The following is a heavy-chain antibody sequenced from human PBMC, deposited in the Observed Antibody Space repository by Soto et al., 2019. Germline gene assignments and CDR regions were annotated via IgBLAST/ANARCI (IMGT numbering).Heavy chain of an antibody. V-gene: IGHV6-1*01. D-gene: IGHD6-6*01. J-gene: IGHJ4*02. CDR2: TYYRSKWYN. CDR1: GDSVSSNSAA. CDR3: ARIPLDRVDSSSYYFDY. Sequence: SQTLSLTCAISGDSVSSNSAAWNWIRQSPSRGLEWLGRTYYRSKWYNDYAVSVKSRITINPDTSKNQFSLQLNSVTPEDTAMYYCARIPLDRVDSSSYYFDYWGQGTLVTVSS.